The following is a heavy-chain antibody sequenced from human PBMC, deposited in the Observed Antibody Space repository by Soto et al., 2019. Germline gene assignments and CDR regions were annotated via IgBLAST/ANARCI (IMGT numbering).Heavy chain of an antibody. D-gene: IGHD3-3*01. CDR2: ISAYNGNT. J-gene: IGHJ6*02. Sequence: GASVKVSFKASGYTFTSYGISWVRQAPGQGLEWMGWISAYNGNTNYAQKLQGRVTMTTDTSTSTAYMELRSLRSDDTAVYYCARGAGGRITIFGVAANYYYYYGMDVWGQGTTVTVSS. V-gene: IGHV1-18*04. CDR1: GYTFTSYG. CDR3: ARGAGGRITIFGVAANYYYYYGMDV.